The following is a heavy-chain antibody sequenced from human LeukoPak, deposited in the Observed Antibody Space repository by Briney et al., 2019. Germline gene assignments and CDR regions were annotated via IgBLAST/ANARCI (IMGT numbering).Heavy chain of an antibody. V-gene: IGHV1-8*03. D-gene: IGHD3-10*01. CDR2: MNPNSGNT. Sequence: ASVKVSCXASGCTFTSYDINWVRQATGQGLEWMGWMNPNSGNTGYAQKFQGRVTITRNTSISTAYMELSSLRSEDTAVYYCARGNAGELLDYWGQGTLVTVSS. CDR1: GCTFTSYD. J-gene: IGHJ4*02. CDR3: ARGNAGELLDY.